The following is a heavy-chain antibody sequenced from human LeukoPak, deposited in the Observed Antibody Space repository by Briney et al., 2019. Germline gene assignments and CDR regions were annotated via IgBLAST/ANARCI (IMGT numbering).Heavy chain of an antibody. J-gene: IGHJ4*02. CDR3: ARGRDSGSYYFDY. D-gene: IGHD1-26*01. Sequence: SETLSLTCAVYGGSFTGYYWRWIRQPPGQGLEWIGEINHSGSTKYNPSLKSRVTISVDTSKNQFSLKLSSVTAADTAVYYCARGRDSGSYYFDYWGQGTLVTVSS. V-gene: IGHV4-34*01. CDR1: GGSFTGYY. CDR2: INHSGST.